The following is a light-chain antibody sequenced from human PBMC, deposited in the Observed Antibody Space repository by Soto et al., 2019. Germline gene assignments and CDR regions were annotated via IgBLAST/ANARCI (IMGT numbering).Light chain of an antibody. J-gene: IGLJ3*02. CDR2: GDS. CDR3: QSYDSSLRGWV. CDR1: SSNIGANYD. V-gene: IGLV1-40*01. Sequence: QLVLTQPPSVSGAPGQRVTISCTGSSSNIGANYDVHWYQHLPRTAPKLLISGDSNRPSGVPDRFSGSKSGTSASLGITGLQAEDEADYYCQSYDSSLRGWVFGGGTKLTVL.